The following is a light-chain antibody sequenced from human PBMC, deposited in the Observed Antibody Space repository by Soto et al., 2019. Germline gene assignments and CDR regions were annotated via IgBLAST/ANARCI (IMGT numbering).Light chain of an antibody. CDR3: QQYNSYPRT. CDR2: KAS. CDR1: QSISNW. J-gene: IGKJ1*01. Sequence: VQMTQSTSTLSASVGYRVTITCRASQSISNWLAWYQQKQGKAPKLLIYKASNLESGVPSRFSGSGYGTEFTFTISSLQTDDFATYYCQQYNSYPRTFGQGTKVDIK. V-gene: IGKV1-5*03.